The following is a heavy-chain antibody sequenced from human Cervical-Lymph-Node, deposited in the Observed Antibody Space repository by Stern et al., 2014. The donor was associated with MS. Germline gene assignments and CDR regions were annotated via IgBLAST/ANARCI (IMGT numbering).Heavy chain of an antibody. CDR3: VKDVDSSIAVSFDY. Sequence: VQLVASRGHLVQPGRPLRLSCAASGFTFAAYATPRVRPTPAKGLARVAGIRWPRSSTAHSASVKGRFTISRDNAKNSLYLQMNSLRPEDTALYYCVKDVDSSIAVSFDYWGQGTLVTVSS. D-gene: IGHD6-19*01. J-gene: IGHJ4*02. CDR1: GFTFAAYA. CDR2: IRWPRSST. V-gene: IGHV3-9*01.